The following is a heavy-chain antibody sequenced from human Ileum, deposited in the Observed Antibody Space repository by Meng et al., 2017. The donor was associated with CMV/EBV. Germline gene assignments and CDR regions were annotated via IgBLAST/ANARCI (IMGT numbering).Heavy chain of an antibody. D-gene: IGHD2-2*01. V-gene: IGHV3-9*01. CDR1: GFTFSSYW. J-gene: IGHJ5*02. Sequence: SLKISCAASGFTFSSYWMHWVRQAPGKGLEWVAGISWTSGSTGYADSVRGRFTISRDNAKNSLYLQMNSLRLEDTALYYCAKDLSKYASLPMDLWGQGTPVTVSS. CDR3: AKDLSKYASLPMDL. CDR2: ISWTSGST.